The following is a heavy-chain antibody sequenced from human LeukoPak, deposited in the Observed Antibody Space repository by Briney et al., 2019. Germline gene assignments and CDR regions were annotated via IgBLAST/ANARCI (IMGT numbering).Heavy chain of an antibody. CDR2: IYYSGST. J-gene: IGHJ3*02. V-gene: IGHV4-39*01. CDR3: ARHDLRGTAAAGTTRDAFDI. D-gene: IGHD6-13*01. Sequence: SETLSLTCTVSGGSISSSSYYWGWIRQPPGKGLEWIGSIYYSGSTYYNPSLKSRVTISVDTSKNQFSLKLSSVTAADTAVYYCARHDLRGTAAAGTTRDAFDIWGQGTMVTVSS. CDR1: GGSISSSSYY.